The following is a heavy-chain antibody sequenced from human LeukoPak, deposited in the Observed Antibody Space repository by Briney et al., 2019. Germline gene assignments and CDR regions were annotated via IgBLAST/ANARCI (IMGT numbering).Heavy chain of an antibody. CDR1: GGSISSTSYF. Sequence: SETLSLTCTVSGGSISSTSYFWGWIRQPPGKGLEWIGTIFYSGTTYYNPSLKSPVTISVDTSKNQFSLKLSSVTAADTALYYCAKIYYDSSGYRFDSWGQGTLVTVSS. D-gene: IGHD3-22*01. CDR3: AKIYYDSSGYRFDS. CDR2: IFYSGTT. J-gene: IGHJ4*02. V-gene: IGHV4-39*01.